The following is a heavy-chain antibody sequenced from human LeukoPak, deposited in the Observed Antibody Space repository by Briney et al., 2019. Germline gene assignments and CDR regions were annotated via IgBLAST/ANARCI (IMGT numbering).Heavy chain of an antibody. V-gene: IGHV3-30*04. J-gene: IGHJ4*02. CDR3: ARPITTYYYDSSGPFEY. Sequence: PGRSLRLSCAASGFTFITSAMHWVRQGPGKGLEWVAVISYDGVNIYYADSAKGRFTISRDNSKNTLYLQMHSLRAEDTAVYYCARPITTYYYDSSGPFEYWGQGTLVTVSS. CDR1: GFTFITSA. D-gene: IGHD3-22*01. CDR2: ISYDGVNI.